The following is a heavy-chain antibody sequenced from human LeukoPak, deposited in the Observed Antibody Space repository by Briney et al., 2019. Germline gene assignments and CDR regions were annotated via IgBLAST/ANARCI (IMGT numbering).Heavy chain of an antibody. CDR2: IYYSGST. Sequence: SETLSLTCTASGGSISNSNYYWGWIRQPPGKGLEWIGSIYYSGSTYYNPSLKSRVTISVDTSKNQFSLKLSSVTAADTAVYYCARHIPQLRGAYYYYMDVWGKGTTVTISS. CDR1: GGSISNSNYY. CDR3: ARHIPQLRGAYYYYMDV. V-gene: IGHV4-39*01. J-gene: IGHJ6*03. D-gene: IGHD2-2*02.